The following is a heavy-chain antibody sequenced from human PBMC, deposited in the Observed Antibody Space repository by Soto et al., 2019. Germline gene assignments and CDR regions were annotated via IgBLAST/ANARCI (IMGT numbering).Heavy chain of an antibody. Sequence: EVQLLESGGGLVQPGGSLRLSCAASGFTFSSYAMSWVRQAPGKGLEWVSAISGSGGSTYYADSVKGRFTISRDNSKNTLYLQTNSLRAEDTAVYYCATDIVATEGFDWGQGTLVTVSS. CDR3: ATDIVATEGFD. V-gene: IGHV3-23*01. CDR2: ISGSGGST. CDR1: GFTFSSYA. D-gene: IGHD5-12*01. J-gene: IGHJ4*02.